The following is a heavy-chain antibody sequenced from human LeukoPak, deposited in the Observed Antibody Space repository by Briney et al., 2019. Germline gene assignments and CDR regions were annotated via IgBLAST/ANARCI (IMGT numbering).Heavy chain of an antibody. CDR2: IYSGDNT. V-gene: IGHV3-53*01. CDR3: ARLPMATGYFDL. Sequence: GGSLRLSCAASGFTVSSKYMSWVRQAPGKGLEYVSVIYSGDNTYYADSVKGRFTISRDNSKNTLFLQMNTLRAEDTAVYYCARLPMATGYFDLWGRGTLVTVPS. J-gene: IGHJ2*01. CDR1: GFTVSSKY. D-gene: IGHD5-24*01.